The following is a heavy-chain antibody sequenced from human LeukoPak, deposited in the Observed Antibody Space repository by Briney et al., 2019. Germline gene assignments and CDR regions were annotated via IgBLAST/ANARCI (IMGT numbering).Heavy chain of an antibody. J-gene: IGHJ4*02. V-gene: IGHV3-15*07. CDR3: TTDLPRGELRTGVGH. CDR1: GFTFTSYS. CDR2: IKSKTDGGTT. D-gene: IGHD2-8*02. Sequence: GGSLRLSCAASGFTFTSYSMNWVRQAPGKGLEWVGRIKSKTDGGTTDYAAPVKGRFTISRDDSKNTLYLQMNSLKTEDTAVYYCTTDLPRGELRTGVGHWGQGTLVTVSS.